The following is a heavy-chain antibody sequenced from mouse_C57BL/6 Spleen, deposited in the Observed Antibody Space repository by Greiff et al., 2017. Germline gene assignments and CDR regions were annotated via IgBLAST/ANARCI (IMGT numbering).Heavy chain of an antibody. D-gene: IGHD2-3*01. J-gene: IGHJ3*01. CDR2: IDPSDSET. V-gene: IGHV1-52*01. CDR1: GYTFTSYW. CDR3: ARADGYYVGFAY. Sequence: VKLKQPGAELVRPGSSVKLSCKASGYTFTSYWMHWVKQRPIQGLEWIGNIDPSDSETHYNQKFKDKATLTVDKSSSTAYMQLSSLTSEDSAVYYCARADGYYVGFAYWGQGTLVTVSA.